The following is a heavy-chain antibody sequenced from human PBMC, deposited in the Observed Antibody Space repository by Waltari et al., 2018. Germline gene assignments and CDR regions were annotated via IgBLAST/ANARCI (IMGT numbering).Heavy chain of an antibody. V-gene: IGHV3-23*01. D-gene: IGHD6-19*01. J-gene: IGHJ4*02. CDR3: AKEIYRIGRPCFDY. Sequence: QLLESGGGWRQAGGSLRLSCAASGFPFRNYARSWVRQAPGKGPEWVSGITSGGGDTYYTDSVRGRFTISRDNSKNTVYLQMNSLRHEDTAVYYCAKEIYRIGRPCFDYWGQGVRVTVSS. CDR1: GFPFRNYA. CDR2: ITSGGGDT.